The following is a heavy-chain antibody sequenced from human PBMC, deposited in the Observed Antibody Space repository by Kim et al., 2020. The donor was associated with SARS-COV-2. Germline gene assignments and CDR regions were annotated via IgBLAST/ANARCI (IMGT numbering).Heavy chain of an antibody. CDR3: ERGKPAWYAFEN. V-gene: IGHV3-53*01. CDR1: GFTVSSNY. J-gene: IGHJ4*02. CDR2: IHSAGIT. D-gene: IGHD6-13*01. Sequence: GGSLRLSCAASGFTVSSNYISWVRQAPGKGLEWVSVIHSAGITYYADSVKGRFTISRDDSKNTLYLQMNSLRAEDTAVYYCERGKPAWYAFENWGQGTL.